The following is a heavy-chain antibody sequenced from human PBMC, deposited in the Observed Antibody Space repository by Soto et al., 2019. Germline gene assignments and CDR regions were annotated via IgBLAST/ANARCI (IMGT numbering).Heavy chain of an antibody. CDR3: ARRGSRLSVAVAAFDY. J-gene: IGHJ4*02. V-gene: IGHV1-3*01. CDR1: GYTFTSYA. Sequence: ASVKVSCKASGYTFTSYAMHWVRQAPGQRLEWMGWINAGNGNTKYSQKFQGRVTITRDTSASTAYMELTSVTAADTAVYFCARRGSRLSVAVAAFDYWPQGTLVTVSS. D-gene: IGHD6-19*01. CDR2: INAGNGNT.